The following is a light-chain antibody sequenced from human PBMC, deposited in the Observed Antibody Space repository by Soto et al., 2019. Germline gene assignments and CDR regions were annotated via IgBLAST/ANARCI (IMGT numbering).Light chain of an antibody. Sequence: AIHMTQSPSSLSASVGDTIIITCRASQGIRTDLGWYQQKPGKAPVFRISGASDLQSGVSSIFSGRGSGTEFTLTSSSLQPEDFETDDCLHDYDYPLTFGPWTQVEMK. V-gene: IGKV1-6*01. CDR3: LHDYDYPLT. CDR2: GAS. CDR1: QGIRTD. J-gene: IGKJ1*01.